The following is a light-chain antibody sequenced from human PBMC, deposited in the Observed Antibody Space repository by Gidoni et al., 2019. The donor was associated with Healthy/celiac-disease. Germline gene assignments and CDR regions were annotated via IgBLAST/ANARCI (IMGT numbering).Light chain of an antibody. CDR2: WAS. V-gene: IGKV4-1*01. J-gene: IGKJ2*01. CDR3: QQYYSTRT. Sequence: DNVLTQSPDSLAVSLGERATINCKSSPSVLYSSNNKNYLAWYQQKPGQPPKLLIYWASTRESGVPDRFSGSGSGTDFTLTISSLQAEDVAVYYCQQYYSTRTFGQGTKLEIK. CDR1: PSVLYSSNNKNY.